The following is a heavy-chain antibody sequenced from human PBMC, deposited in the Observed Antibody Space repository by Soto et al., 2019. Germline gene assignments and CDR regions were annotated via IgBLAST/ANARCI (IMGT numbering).Heavy chain of an antibody. J-gene: IGHJ4*02. CDR3: TRDLNWNPTEFDY. V-gene: IGHV3-23*01. CDR2: ISGSGVST. CDR1: GFTFSSYA. D-gene: IGHD1-20*01. Sequence: GGSLRLPCAASGFTFSSYAMSWVRQVPGKGLEWVSAISGSGVSTYYADSVKGRFTISRDNSKNTLYLQMNILRAEDTAVYYFTRDLNWNPTEFDYCGQGSLVTGSS.